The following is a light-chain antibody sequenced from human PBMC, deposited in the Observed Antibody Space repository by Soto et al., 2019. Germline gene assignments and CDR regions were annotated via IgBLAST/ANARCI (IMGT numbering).Light chain of an antibody. CDR3: QQRSNWPPD. V-gene: IGKV3-11*01. CDR2: DAS. Sequence: EIVSTQSPATVSLSPGERATLSCRASQSVSSYLAWYQQKPGQAPRLLIYDASNRATGIPARFSGSGSGTDFTLTISSLEPEDFAVYYCQQRSNWPPDFGPGTKVDIK. CDR1: QSVSSY. J-gene: IGKJ3*01.